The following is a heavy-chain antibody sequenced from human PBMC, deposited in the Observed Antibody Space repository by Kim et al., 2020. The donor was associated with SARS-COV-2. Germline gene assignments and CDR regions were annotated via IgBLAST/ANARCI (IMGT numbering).Heavy chain of an antibody. CDR3: AKDLYYDILTGYSHGRAFDI. Sequence: GGSLRLSCAASGFTFSSYAMSWVRQAPGKGLEWVSAISGSGGSTYYADSVKGRFTISRDNSKNTLYLQMNSLRAEDTAVYYCAKDLYYDILTGYSHGRAFDIWGQGTMVTVSS. J-gene: IGHJ3*02. V-gene: IGHV3-23*01. CDR1: GFTFSSYA. D-gene: IGHD3-9*01. CDR2: ISGSGGST.